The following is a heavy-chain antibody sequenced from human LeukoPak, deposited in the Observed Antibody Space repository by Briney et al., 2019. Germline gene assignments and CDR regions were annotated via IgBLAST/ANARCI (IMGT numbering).Heavy chain of an antibody. CDR3: ARGIIVGPTWGENSNCFDP. V-gene: IGHV4-59*01. D-gene: IGHD1-26*01. CDR2: IYYSGNT. CDR1: GGSISSYH. Sequence: SETLSLTCTVSGGSISSYHWSWIRQPPGKGLEWIGYIYYSGNTNYNPSLKSRVTISVDTSKNQFSLRLSSVTAADTAVYYCARGIIVGPTWGENSNCFDPWGQGTLVTVSS. J-gene: IGHJ5*02.